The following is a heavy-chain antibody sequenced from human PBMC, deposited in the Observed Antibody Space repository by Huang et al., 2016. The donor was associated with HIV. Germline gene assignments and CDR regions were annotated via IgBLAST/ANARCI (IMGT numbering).Heavy chain of an antibody. CDR1: GFSFSNYA. CDR3: ARAPEFGNYEFDQ. Sequence: QVQLVESGGGVVQPGRSLSLSCVASGFSFSNYAVHWVRQAPGKGLEWVAVISFDGTRKYYADSVKGRFTVSRDESKNTAYVQMNNPRGGDTAVYYCARAPEFGNYEFDQWGLGTLVTVSS. CDR2: ISFDGTRK. D-gene: IGHD4-4*01. J-gene: IGHJ4*02. V-gene: IGHV3-30*03.